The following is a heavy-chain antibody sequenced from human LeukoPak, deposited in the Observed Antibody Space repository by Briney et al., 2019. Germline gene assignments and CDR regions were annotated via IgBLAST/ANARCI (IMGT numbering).Heavy chain of an antibody. CDR2: IYYSGST. Sequence: PSQTLSLTCTVSGGSISSGGYYWSWIRQHPGKGLEWIGYIYYSGSTYYNPSLKSRVTISVDTSKNQFSLKLSSVTAADTAVYYCARDFPYGDYKRWENWFDPWGQGTLVTVSS. CDR3: ARDFPYGDYKRWENWFDP. D-gene: IGHD4-17*01. CDR1: GGSISSGGYY. V-gene: IGHV4-31*03. J-gene: IGHJ5*02.